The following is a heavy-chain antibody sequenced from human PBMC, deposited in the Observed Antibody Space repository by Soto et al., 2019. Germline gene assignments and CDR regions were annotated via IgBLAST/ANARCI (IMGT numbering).Heavy chain of an antibody. J-gene: IGHJ4*02. V-gene: IGHV1-46*03. D-gene: IGHD2-21*02. Sequence: QVQLVQSGAEVKKPGASVKVSCKASGNTFSNYYIHWVRQAPGQGLEWMGTINPSGGHTTYAQKFLGRGTMYRDTYTSTLYMELTSLRSEDTAVYFCARGRHVVVVTAAFDYWGQGTLVTVSS. CDR2: INPSGGHT. CDR3: ARGRHVVVVTAAFDY. CDR1: GNTFSNYY.